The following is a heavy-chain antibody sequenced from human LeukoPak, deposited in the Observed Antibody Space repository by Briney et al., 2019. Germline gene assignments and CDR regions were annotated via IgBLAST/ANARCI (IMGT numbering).Heavy chain of an antibody. CDR1: GFTVSSNY. CDR2: IYSGGST. Sequence: SGGSLRLSCAASGFTVSSNYMSWVRQAPGKGLEWVSVIYSGGSTYYADSVKGRFTISRGNSKNTLYLQMSSLRVEDTAVYYCARGPETAMVPRYWGQGTLVTVSS. V-gene: IGHV3-53*01. D-gene: IGHD5-18*01. CDR3: ARGPETAMVPRY. J-gene: IGHJ4*02.